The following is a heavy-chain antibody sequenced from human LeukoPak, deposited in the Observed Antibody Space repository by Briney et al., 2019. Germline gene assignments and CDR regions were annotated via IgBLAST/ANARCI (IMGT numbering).Heavy chain of an antibody. D-gene: IGHD3-3*01. V-gene: IGHV4-39*07. CDR2: IYYSGST. J-gene: IGHJ5*02. Sequence: SETLSLTCTVSGGSISSSSYYWGWIRQPPGKGLEWIGSIYYSGSTYYNPSLKSRVTISVDTSKNQFSPKLSSVTAADTAAYYCAREGANYDSPPGWFDPWGQGTLVTVSS. CDR1: GGSISSSSYY. CDR3: AREGANYDSPPGWFDP.